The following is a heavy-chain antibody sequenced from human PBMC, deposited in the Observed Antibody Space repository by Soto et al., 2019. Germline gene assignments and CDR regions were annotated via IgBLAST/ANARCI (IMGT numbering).Heavy chain of an antibody. V-gene: IGHV4-39*01. CDR3: AGRTTSPNYDFWSGYLYMDV. CDR2: IYYSGST. J-gene: IGHJ6*03. CDR1: GGSISSSSYY. D-gene: IGHD3-3*01. Sequence: SETLSLTCTVSGGSISSSSYYWGWIRQPPGKGLEWIGSIYYSGSTYYNPSLKSRVTISVDTSKNQFSLKLSSVTAADTAVYYCAGRTTSPNYDFWSGYLYMDVWGQGTTVTVSS.